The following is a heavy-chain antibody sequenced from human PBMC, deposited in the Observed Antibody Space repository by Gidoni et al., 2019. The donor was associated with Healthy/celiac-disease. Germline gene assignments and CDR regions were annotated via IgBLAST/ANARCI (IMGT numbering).Heavy chain of an antibody. CDR2: AYYTGST. J-gene: IGHJ4*02. CDR1: GGSIIRSSSD. CDR3: ARHGKWFGEQTP. D-gene: IGHD3-10*01. V-gene: IGHV4-39*01. Sequence: QLQLQESGPGLVKPSETLSLTCTVSGGSIIRSSSDWGWIRQPPGKGLEGIGSAYYTGSTYYNPALRSRVTIAVETSTNQFSLKLNSVTAADTAVYFCARHGKWFGEQTPWGQGTLVTVSS.